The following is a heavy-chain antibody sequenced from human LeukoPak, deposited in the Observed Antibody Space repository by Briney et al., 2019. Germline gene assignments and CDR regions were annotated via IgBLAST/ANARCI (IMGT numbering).Heavy chain of an antibody. V-gene: IGHV3-66*01. J-gene: IGHJ5*02. CDR2: IYSGGST. CDR1: GLTVSSNY. Sequence: GGSLRLSCAASGLTVSSNYMSWVRQAPGKGLEWVSVIYSGGSTYYADSVKGRFTISRDNSKNTLYLQMNSLRAEDTAVYYCARERGYGNWFDPWGQGTLVTVSS. D-gene: IGHD4-17*01. CDR3: ARERGYGNWFDP.